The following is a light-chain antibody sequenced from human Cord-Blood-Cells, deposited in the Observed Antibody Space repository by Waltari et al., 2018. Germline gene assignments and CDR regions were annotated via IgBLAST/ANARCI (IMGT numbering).Light chain of an antibody. V-gene: IGKV3-11*01. J-gene: IGKJ4*01. Sequence: EIVLTQSPVTLSLSPGARATLSCRASQSVSSYLAWYQQKPGQAPRLLIYDASNRATGIPARFSGSGSGTDFTLTISSREPEDFAVYYCQQRSNWPHTFGGGTNVEIK. CDR1: QSVSSY. CDR2: DAS. CDR3: QQRSNWPHT.